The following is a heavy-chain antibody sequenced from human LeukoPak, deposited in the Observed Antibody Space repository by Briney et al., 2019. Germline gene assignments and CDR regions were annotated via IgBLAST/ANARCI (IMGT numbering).Heavy chain of an antibody. CDR2: INPNSGDT. CDR1: GYTFTGYY. Sequence: GASVKVSCKASGYTFTGYYMHWVRQAPGQGLEWMGWINPNSGDTKYAQKSQGRVTMTRDTSISTTYMELSSLGSDDTAVYYCARVSTVAATFDYWGQGTLVTVSS. V-gene: IGHV1-2*02. CDR3: ARVSTVAATFDY. D-gene: IGHD2-15*01. J-gene: IGHJ4*02.